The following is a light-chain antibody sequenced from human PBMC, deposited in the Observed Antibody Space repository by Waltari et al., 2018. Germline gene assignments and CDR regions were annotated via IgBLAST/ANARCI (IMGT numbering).Light chain of an antibody. CDR3: QQFTNENFPT. CDR1: QSINTW. V-gene: IGKV1-5*03. Sequence: DIQMTQSPSTLPASVGDTVTSTCRASQSINTWLAWYQQKPGKAPKLLIYQASYLESGVPSRFSGSGSGTDFTLTITSLQPDDFATYYCQQFTNENFPTFGQGTKVEIK. J-gene: IGKJ1*01. CDR2: QAS.